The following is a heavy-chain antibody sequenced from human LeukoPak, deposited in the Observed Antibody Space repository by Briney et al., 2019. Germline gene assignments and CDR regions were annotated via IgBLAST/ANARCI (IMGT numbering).Heavy chain of an antibody. CDR3: ASVPYYVSGSDAFDI. CDR2: IYYSGST. Sequence: SETLPLTCTVSGGSISSHYGSWIRQPPGKGLEWIGYIYYSGSTNYNPSLRSRVTMSVDTSKNQFSLKLSSVTAADTAVYYCASVPYYVSGSDAFDIWGQGTLVTVSS. D-gene: IGHD3-10*01. J-gene: IGHJ3*02. CDR1: GGSISSHY. V-gene: IGHV4-59*11.